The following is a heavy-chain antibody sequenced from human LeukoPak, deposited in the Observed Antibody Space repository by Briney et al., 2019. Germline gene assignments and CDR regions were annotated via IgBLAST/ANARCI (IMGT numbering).Heavy chain of an antibody. Sequence: GGSLRLSCAASGFTLSGHWMHWFRQPPGKGLAWVSRNKYDGSESYYADSVKGRFTISRDNAKNTLYLQMNSLRVEDTAVYYCAKSEWFDPWGQGTLVTVSS. J-gene: IGHJ5*02. V-gene: IGHV3-74*01. CDR1: GFTLSGHW. CDR2: NKYDGSES. CDR3: AKSEWFDP.